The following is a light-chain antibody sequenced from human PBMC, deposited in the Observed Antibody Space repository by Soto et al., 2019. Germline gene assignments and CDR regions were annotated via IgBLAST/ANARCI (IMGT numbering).Light chain of an antibody. J-gene: IGLJ1*01. CDR3: TSFSSSTSLYV. CDR1: SSDVGGYDY. V-gene: IGLV2-14*01. Sequence: QSVLTQPPSASGSPGRSVTISCTGTSSDVGGYDYVSWFQQHPGKAPKLMIYQVTIRPSGISNRFSGSKSGNTASLTISGLQAEDEADYYCTSFSSSTSLYVFGTGTKVTVL. CDR2: QVT.